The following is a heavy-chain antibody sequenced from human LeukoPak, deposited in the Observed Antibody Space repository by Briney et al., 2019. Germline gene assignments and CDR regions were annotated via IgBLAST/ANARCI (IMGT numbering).Heavy chain of an antibody. J-gene: IGHJ4*02. D-gene: IGHD2-2*01. CDR2: ISGSGGGT. CDR1: GFTFSTYA. Sequence: GGSLRLSCAASGFTFSTYAMSWVRQAPGTGLGWVSAISGSGGGTYYADSVKGRFTISRDNSKNTLYLQMSSLRAEDTAIYYCAKDSCSSTTCYWDYWGQGTLVTVSS. V-gene: IGHV3-23*01. CDR3: AKDSCSSTTCYWDY.